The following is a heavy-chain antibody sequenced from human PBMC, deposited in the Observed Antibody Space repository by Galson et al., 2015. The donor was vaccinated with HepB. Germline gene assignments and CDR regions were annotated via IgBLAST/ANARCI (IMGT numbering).Heavy chain of an antibody. D-gene: IGHD5-12*01. V-gene: IGHV1-18*01. CDR1: GYTFLNYA. CDR2: INTHNSAT. J-gene: IGHJ5*02. CDR3: ARHIDNWFDT. Sequence: SVKVSCKASGYTFLNYAITWVRQAPGPGLEWMGWINTHNSATNYAQKLQDRVTLTTNTSTRTAYMELRSLRSDDTAVYYCARHIDNWFDTWGQGTLVTVSS.